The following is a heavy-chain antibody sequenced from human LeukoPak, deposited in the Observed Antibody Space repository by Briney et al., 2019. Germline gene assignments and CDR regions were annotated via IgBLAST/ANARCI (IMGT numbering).Heavy chain of an antibody. CDR3: TRIFYYGSRGYYPDH. Sequence: PGGSLRLSCAASGFTVSGHHMDWVRQAPGKGLEWIGRSRNKANAYSTVYAASVKGRFSFSRDDPKNSLDLQMNSLKTEDTAVYYCTRIFYYGSRGYYPDHWGQGTLVTVSS. J-gene: IGHJ4*02. CDR1: GFTVSGHH. D-gene: IGHD3-22*01. V-gene: IGHV3-72*01. CDR2: SRNKANAYST.